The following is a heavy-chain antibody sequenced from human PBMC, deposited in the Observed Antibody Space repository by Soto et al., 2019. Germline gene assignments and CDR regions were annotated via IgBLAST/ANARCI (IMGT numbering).Heavy chain of an antibody. CDR3: ARNGTYSSSLSQYSGMDV. CDR2: IVPMLGTP. Sequence: SVKDSCKASGGTFDNFIMNWVRQTPGRGLEWMGGIVPMLGTPTYAEKFKGRVTISATGSTSTMYMEVTSLRSEDTAIYYCARNGTYSSSLSQYSGMDVWGQGTTVTVSS. J-gene: IGHJ6*02. CDR1: GGTFDNFI. D-gene: IGHD1-26*01. V-gene: IGHV1-69*13.